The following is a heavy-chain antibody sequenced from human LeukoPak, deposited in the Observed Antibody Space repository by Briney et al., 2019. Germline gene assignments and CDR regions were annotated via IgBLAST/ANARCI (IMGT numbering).Heavy chain of an antibody. CDR3: ARVLHKRNYDSSTYYGY. Sequence: SGGSLRLSCAASGFTFSSYSMNWVRQAPGKGLEWASSISSSSSYIYYADSVKGRFTISRDNAKNSLYLQMNSLRAEDTAVYYCARVLHKRNYDSSTYYGYWGQGTLVTVSS. D-gene: IGHD3-22*01. V-gene: IGHV3-21*01. CDR1: GFTFSSYS. CDR2: ISSSSSYI. J-gene: IGHJ4*02.